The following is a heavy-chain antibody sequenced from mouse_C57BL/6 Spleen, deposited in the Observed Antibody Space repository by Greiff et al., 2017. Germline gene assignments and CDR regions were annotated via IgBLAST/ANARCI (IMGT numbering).Heavy chain of an antibody. J-gene: IGHJ3*01. Sequence: VQLQQSGAELVKPGASVKLSCKASGYTFTSYWMQWVKQRPGQGLEWIGEIDPSDSYTNYNQKFKGKATLTVDTSSSTAYMQLSSLTSEDSAVYYCARGGEAYWGQGTLVTVSA. CDR2: IDPSDSYT. CDR3: ARGGEAY. V-gene: IGHV1-50*01. CDR1: GYTFTSYW.